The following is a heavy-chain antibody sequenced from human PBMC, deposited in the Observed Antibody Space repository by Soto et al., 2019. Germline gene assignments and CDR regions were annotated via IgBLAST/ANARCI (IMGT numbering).Heavy chain of an antibody. J-gene: IGHJ4*02. CDR2: INAGNDNT. V-gene: IGHV1-3*01. CDR1: GYTLTTYV. CDR3: ARGGGIVVVTAPYDH. D-gene: IGHD2-21*02. Sequence: ASVKVSCKASGYTLTTYVMHWVRQAPGQRLEWMGWINAGNDNTKYSEKFLGRVTITRDTSASTVYMELSSLSSEDTAVYYCARGGGIVVVTAPYDHWGQGTLVTVSS.